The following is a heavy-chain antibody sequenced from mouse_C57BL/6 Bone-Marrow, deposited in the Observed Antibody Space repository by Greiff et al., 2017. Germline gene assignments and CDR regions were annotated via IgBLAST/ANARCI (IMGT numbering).Heavy chain of an antibody. V-gene: IGHV1-54*01. J-gene: IGHJ2*01. CDR1: GYAFTSYL. Sequence: QVQLKQSGAELVRPGTSVKVSCKASGYAFTSYLIEWVKQRPGQGLEWIGVINPGSGGTNYNEKFKGKATLTANKSSSTAYMQRSSLTSDDYAVYFCARSVHSDYWGQGTTLTVSS. CDR3: ARSVHSDY. CDR2: INPGSGGT.